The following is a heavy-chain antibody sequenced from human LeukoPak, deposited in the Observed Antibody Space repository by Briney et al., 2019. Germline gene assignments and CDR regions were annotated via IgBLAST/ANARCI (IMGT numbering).Heavy chain of an antibody. D-gene: IGHD4-23*01. Sequence: PGGSLRLSCAASGFTFSSYWIHWVRQAPGKGLVWVSRATSDGSSTSYADSVKGRFTISRDNAKNTLYLQMNSLRVEDTAVYYCAREDGGFDYWGQGTLVTVSS. V-gene: IGHV3-74*01. CDR1: GFTFSSYW. CDR2: ATSDGSST. CDR3: AREDGGFDY. J-gene: IGHJ4*02.